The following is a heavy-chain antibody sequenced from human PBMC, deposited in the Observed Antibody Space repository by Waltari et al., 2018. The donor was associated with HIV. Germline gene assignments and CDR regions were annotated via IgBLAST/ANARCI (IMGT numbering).Heavy chain of an antibody. CDR2: LSGSGGST. V-gene: IGHV3-23*01. Sequence: EVQLLESGGGLVQPGGSLRLSCVRSGFTFRNYGMTWVRQAPGKGLEWVSGLSGSGGSTHYADSVKGRFTISRDNSNNTSYLQMNSLRAEDTAVYYCAIQYNPLNNYYYGMDVWGQGTTVTVSS. D-gene: IGHD1-1*01. J-gene: IGHJ6*02. CDR1: GFTFRNYG. CDR3: AIQYNPLNNYYYGMDV.